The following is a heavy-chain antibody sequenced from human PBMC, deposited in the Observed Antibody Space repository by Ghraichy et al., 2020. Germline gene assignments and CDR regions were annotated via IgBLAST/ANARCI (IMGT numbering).Heavy chain of an antibody. D-gene: IGHD3-3*01. CDR1: GFTVSSNY. V-gene: IGHV3-53*01. Sequence: GGSLRLSCAASGFTVSSNYMSWVRQAPGKGLEWVSVIYSGGSTYYADSVKGRFTISRDNSKNTLYLQMNSLRAEDTAVYYCARSEPSRYDFWSGYPVYYYYYGMDVWGQGTTVTVSS. J-gene: IGHJ6*02. CDR3: ARSEPSRYDFWSGYPVYYYYYGMDV. CDR2: IYSGGST.